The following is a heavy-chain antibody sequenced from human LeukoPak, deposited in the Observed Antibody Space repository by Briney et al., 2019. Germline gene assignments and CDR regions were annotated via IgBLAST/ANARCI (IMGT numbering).Heavy chain of an antibody. CDR2: IYTSGST. Sequence: SETLSLTCTVSGGSISSGSYYWSWIRQPAGKGLEWIGRIYTSGSTNYNPSLKSRVTISVDTSKNQFSLKLSSVTAADTAVYYCARGGFNWNDDYYYYYMDVWGKGTTVTISS. CDR3: ARGGFNWNDDYYYYYMDV. J-gene: IGHJ6*03. CDR1: GGSISSGSYY. V-gene: IGHV4-61*02. D-gene: IGHD1-1*01.